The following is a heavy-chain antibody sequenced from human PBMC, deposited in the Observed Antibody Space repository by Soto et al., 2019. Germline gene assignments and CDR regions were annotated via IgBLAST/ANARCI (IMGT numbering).Heavy chain of an antibody. Sequence: ASVKVSCKASGYTFTSYAMHWVRQAPGQRLEWMGWINAGNGNTKYSQKFQGRVTTTRDTSASTAYMELSSLRSEDTAVYYCARDRSGPTLKPWIQIWFDESGWFDPWGQGTLGTVS. CDR3: ARDRSGPTLKPWIQIWFDESGWFDP. V-gene: IGHV1-3*01. D-gene: IGHD5-18*01. CDR2: INAGNGNT. J-gene: IGHJ5*02. CDR1: GYTFTSYA.